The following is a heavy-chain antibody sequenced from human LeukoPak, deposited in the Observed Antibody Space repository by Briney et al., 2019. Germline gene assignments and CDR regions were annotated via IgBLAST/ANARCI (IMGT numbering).Heavy chain of an antibody. Sequence: GGSLRLSCAASGFTFSSYNMNWVRQAPGKGLEWVSYISSSGSTIYYADSVKGRFTISRDNAKNSLYLQMNSLRAEDTAVYYCARATVVSPNYWGQGTLVTVSS. V-gene: IGHV3-48*04. D-gene: IGHD4-23*01. CDR1: GFTFSSYN. CDR3: ARATVVSPNY. CDR2: ISSSGSTI. J-gene: IGHJ4*02.